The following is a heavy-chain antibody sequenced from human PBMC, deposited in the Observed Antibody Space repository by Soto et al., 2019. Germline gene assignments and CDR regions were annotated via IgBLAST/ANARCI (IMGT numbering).Heavy chain of an antibody. CDR3: ARNDYVWGSYRRNNWFDP. CDR2: IYHSGST. Sequence: KASETLSLTCAVSGYSISSGYYWGWIRQPPGKGLEWIGSIYHSGSTYYNPSLKSRVTISVDTSKNQFSLKLSSVTAADTAVYYCARNDYVWGSYRRNNWFDPWGQGTLVTVSS. D-gene: IGHD3-16*02. CDR1: GYSISSGYY. J-gene: IGHJ5*02. V-gene: IGHV4-38-2*01.